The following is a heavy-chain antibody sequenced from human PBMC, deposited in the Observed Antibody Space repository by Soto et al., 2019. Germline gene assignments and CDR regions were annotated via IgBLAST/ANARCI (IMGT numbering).Heavy chain of an antibody. CDR3: AKDIGHYYDSSGYYY. J-gene: IGHJ4*02. D-gene: IGHD3-22*01. V-gene: IGHV3-30*18. Sequence: HPGGSLRLSCAASGFTFSSYGMHWARQAPGKGLEWVAVISYDGSNKYYADSVKGRFTISRDNSKNTLYLQMNSLRAEDTAVYYCAKDIGHYYDSSGYYYWGQGTLVTVSS. CDR2: ISYDGSNK. CDR1: GFTFSSYG.